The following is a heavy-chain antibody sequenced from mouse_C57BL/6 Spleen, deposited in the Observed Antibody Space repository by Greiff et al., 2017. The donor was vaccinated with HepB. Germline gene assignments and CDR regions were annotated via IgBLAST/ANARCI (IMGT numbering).Heavy chain of an antibody. CDR3: ARQGDYGYYFDY. CDR2: ISNGGGST. D-gene: IGHD2-4*01. CDR1: GFTFSDYY. V-gene: IGHV5-12*01. Sequence: VMLVESGGGLVQPGGSLKLSCAASGFTFSDYYMYWVRQTPEKRLEWVAYISNGGGSTYYPDTVKGRFTISRDNAKNTLYLQMSRLKSDDTAMYYCARQGDYGYYFDYWGQGTTLTVSS. J-gene: IGHJ2*01.